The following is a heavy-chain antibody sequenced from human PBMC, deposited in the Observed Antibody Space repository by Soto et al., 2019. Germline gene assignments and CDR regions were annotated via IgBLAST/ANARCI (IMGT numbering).Heavy chain of an antibody. CDR1: GFTFSSYA. J-gene: IGHJ4*02. CDR3: ARDFTFGASTDPGYFDY. Sequence: GGSLRLSCAASGFTFSSYAMHWVRQAPGKGLEWVAVISYDGSNKYYADSVKGRFTISRDNSKNTLYLQMNSLRAEDTAVYYCARDFTFGASTDPGYFDYWGQGTLVTVSS. V-gene: IGHV3-30-3*01. CDR2: ISYDGSNK. D-gene: IGHD3-10*01.